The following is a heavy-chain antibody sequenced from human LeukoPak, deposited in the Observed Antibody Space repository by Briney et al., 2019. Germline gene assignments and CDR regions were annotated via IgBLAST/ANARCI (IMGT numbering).Heavy chain of an antibody. CDR2: IYCTGNT. CDR3: ARHPRYSSSSGAYFEY. Sequence: SETLSLTCTVSGGSINTYSYYWAWSRQPPGKGLEWIGSIYCTGNTYYNPSLESRVTISVDTSKNQFSLKLSSVTAADTAVYYCARHPRYSSSSGAYFEYWGQGTLFTVSS. V-gene: IGHV4-39*01. D-gene: IGHD6-6*01. CDR1: GGSINTYSYY. J-gene: IGHJ4*02.